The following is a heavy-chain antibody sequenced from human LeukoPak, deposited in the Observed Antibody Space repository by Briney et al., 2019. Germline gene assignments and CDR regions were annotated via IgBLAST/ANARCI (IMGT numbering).Heavy chain of an antibody. J-gene: IGHJ3*02. Sequence: SETLSLTCTVSGGSISSGGYYWSWIRQHPGKGLEWIGYIYYSGSTYYNPSLKSRVTISVDTSKNQFSLKLSSVTAADTAVYYCAKLGYSYGSFDAFDIWGQGTMVTVSS. V-gene: IGHV4-31*03. D-gene: IGHD5-18*01. CDR3: AKLGYSYGSFDAFDI. CDR2: IYYSGST. CDR1: GGSISSGGYY.